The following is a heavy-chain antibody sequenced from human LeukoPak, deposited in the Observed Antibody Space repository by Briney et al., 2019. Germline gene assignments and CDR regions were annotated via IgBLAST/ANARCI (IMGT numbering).Heavy chain of an antibody. CDR3: ARPNYGDYPGTAFDS. D-gene: IGHD4-17*01. CDR1: GYSSTNYA. V-gene: IGHV1-18*01. CDR2: ISGYNGNT. J-gene: IGHJ4*02. Sequence: ASVKVSCKASGYSSTNYAISWVRLAPGQGLEWKGWISGYNGNTKYAQKFQGRITLTTDTSTSTAYMDLRSLRSDDTAVYFCARPNYGDYPGTAFDSWGQGTLVTVSS.